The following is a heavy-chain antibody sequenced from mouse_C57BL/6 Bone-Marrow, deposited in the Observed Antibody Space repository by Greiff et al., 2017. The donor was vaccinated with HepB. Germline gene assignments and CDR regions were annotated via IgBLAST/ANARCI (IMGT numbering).Heavy chain of an antibody. J-gene: IGHJ4*01. Sequence: EVKLVESGEGLVKPGGSLKLSCAASGFTFSSYAMSWVRQTPEKRLEWVAYISSGGDYIYYADTVKGRFTISRDNARNTLYMQMRSLKSEDTAMYYCTRERGATRLYYYAMDYWGQGTSVTVSS. V-gene: IGHV5-9-1*02. CDR2: ISSGGDYI. D-gene: IGHD6-5*01. CDR1: GFTFSSYA. CDR3: TRERGATRLYYYAMDY.